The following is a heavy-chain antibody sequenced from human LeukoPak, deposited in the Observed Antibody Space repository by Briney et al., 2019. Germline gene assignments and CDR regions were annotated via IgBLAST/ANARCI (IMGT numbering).Heavy chain of an antibody. V-gene: IGHV3-23*01. CDR1: GFSVSSNY. D-gene: IGHD2-15*01. Sequence: GGSLRLSCAASGFSVSSNYVSWVRQAPGKGLEWVSSISGSSGSGGSTYYADSVKGRVTISRDNSKNTLSLQMNSLRAEDTAVYYCAKSGLNRFDYWGQGTLVTVSS. CDR3: AKSGLNRFDY. CDR2: ISGSSGSGGST. J-gene: IGHJ4*02.